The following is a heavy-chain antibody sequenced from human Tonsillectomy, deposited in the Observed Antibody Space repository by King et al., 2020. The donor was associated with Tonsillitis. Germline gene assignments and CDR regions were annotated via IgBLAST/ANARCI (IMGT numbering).Heavy chain of an antibody. CDR1: GFTFSGYW. Sequence: VQLVESGGGLVQPGGSLRLSCVASGFTFSGYWMHWIRQGPGKGLVWVSRINPDGSSTSYADSVKGRFTVSRDNAKNTLYLQVNSLRAGDTAIYYCVRQSFVDYKYYGMDAWGQGAAVTVSS. J-gene: IGHJ6*02. CDR2: INPDGSST. V-gene: IGHV3-74*01. D-gene: IGHD3-10*01. CDR3: VRQSFVDYKYYGMDA.